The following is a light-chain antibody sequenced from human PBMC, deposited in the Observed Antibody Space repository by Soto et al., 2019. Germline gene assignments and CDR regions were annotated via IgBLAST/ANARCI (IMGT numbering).Light chain of an antibody. CDR3: QSYDSFNGV. CDR2: EDN. V-gene: IGLV6-57*04. Sequence: NFMLTQPHSVSESPGKTVTISCTRSSGSIASNYVQWYQQRPGSAPTTVIYEDNQRPSGVPDRFSGSIDTSSNSASLTISGLMTEDEADYYCQSYDSFNGVFGGGTKLTVL. J-gene: IGLJ3*02. CDR1: SGSIASNY.